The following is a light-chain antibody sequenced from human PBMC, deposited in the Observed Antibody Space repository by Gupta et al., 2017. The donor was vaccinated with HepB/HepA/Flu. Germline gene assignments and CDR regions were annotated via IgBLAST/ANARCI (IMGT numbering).Light chain of an antibody. CDR2: KDS. J-gene: IGLJ2*01. CDR1: ALPKQY. CDR3: QSADSSGTYPAHVV. Sequence: SYELTQPPSVSVSPGQTARITCSGDALPKQYAYWYQQKPGQAPVLVIYKDSERPSGIPERFSGSSSGTTVTLTISGVQAEDEADYYCQSADSSGTYPAHVVFGGGTKLTVL. V-gene: IGLV3-25*03.